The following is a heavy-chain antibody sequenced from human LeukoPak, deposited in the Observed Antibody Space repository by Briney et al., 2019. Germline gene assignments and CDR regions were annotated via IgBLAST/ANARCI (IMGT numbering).Heavy chain of an antibody. Sequence: GASVKVSCKASGYTFTSYGISWVRQAPGQGLERMGWISAYNGNTNYAQKLQGRVTMTTDTSTSTAYMELRSLRSDDTAVYYCARAIIAVAGTLFDYWGQGTLVTVSS. CDR3: ARAIIAVAGTLFDY. CDR1: GYTFTSYG. D-gene: IGHD6-19*01. J-gene: IGHJ4*02. V-gene: IGHV1-18*01. CDR2: ISAYNGNT.